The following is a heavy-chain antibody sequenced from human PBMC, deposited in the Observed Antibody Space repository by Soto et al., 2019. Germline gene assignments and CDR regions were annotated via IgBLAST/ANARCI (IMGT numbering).Heavy chain of an antibody. CDR2: ISGSGGST. V-gene: IGHV3-23*01. CDR1: GFTFSSYA. CDR3: AKNALSTVTTMDY. J-gene: IGHJ4*02. D-gene: IGHD4-17*01. Sequence: EVQLLESGGGLVQPGGSLRLSCAASGFTFSSYAMSWVRQAPGKGLEWVSAISGSGGSTYYADSVKGRFTISRDNSKNSLYLQMNSLGAEDTAVYYCAKNALSTVTTMDYWGQGTLVTVSS.